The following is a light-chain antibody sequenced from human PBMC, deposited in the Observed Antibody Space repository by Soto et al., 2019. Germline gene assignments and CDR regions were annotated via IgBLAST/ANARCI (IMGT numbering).Light chain of an antibody. CDR3: QHYGRSPLFT. J-gene: IGKJ3*01. CDR2: GTS. CDR1: QSINSNY. Sequence: EIGLTQSPGTLSLSPGERATLSCRASQSINSNYLVWYQQKPGQAPRLLIYGTSSRATGIPDRFSGRGSGTDFTLTISRLEPEDFAVYYCQHYGRSPLFTFGPGTKVDIK. V-gene: IGKV3-20*01.